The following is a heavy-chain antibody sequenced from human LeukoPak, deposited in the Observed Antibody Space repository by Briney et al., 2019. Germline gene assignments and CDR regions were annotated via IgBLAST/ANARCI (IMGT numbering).Heavy chain of an antibody. J-gene: IGHJ5*02. V-gene: IGHV4-59*01. Sequence: SETLSLTCTVSGGSISSYYWSWIRQPPGKGLEWIGYIYYSGSTNYNPSLKSRVTISVDTSKNQFSLKLSPVTAADTAVYYCARGSYSNWFDPWGQGTLVTVSS. CDR3: ARGSYSNWFDP. CDR1: GGSISSYY. CDR2: IYYSGST. D-gene: IGHD3-10*01.